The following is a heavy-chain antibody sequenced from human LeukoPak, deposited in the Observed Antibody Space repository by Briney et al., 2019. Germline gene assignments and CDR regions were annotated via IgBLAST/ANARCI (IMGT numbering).Heavy chain of an antibody. J-gene: IGHJ5*02. CDR3: AHSWSPTIFGVVTMGMGRFDP. CDR2: IYWNDDK. Sequence: ESGPTLVKPTQTLTLTCTFSGFSLSTSGVGVGWIRQPPGKALEWLALIYWNDDKRYSPSLKSRLTITKDTSKKQVVLTMTNMDPVDTATYYCAHSWSPTIFGVVTMGMGRFDPWGQGTLVTVSS. CDR1: GFSLSTSGVG. D-gene: IGHD3-3*01. V-gene: IGHV2-5*01.